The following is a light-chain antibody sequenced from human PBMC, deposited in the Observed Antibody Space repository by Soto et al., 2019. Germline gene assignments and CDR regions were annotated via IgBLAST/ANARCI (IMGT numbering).Light chain of an antibody. V-gene: IGKV3-11*01. CDR1: QSVGRS. CDR3: QQYSTLPHT. Sequence: EIMLSQSPATLSLSAGGRATLSCWASQSVGRSLAWYQHKPGQAPRLLISDATNRATGITARFSGSGSGTDFTLTISRLEPEDFVVYFCQQYSTLPHTFGQGTKVDI. J-gene: IGKJ2*01. CDR2: DAT.